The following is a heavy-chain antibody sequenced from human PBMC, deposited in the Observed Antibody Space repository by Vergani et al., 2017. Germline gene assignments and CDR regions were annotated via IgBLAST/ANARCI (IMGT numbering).Heavy chain of an antibody. D-gene: IGHD2-2*02. Sequence: QVQLQQWGAGLLKPSETLSLTCAVYGGSLCGYYWRWIRPPPGKGLEWIGEIKHRGSTNYNPSLKSGVTISVDTSKNQFSLKLSSVTAADTAVYYFASRSRDIVVVPAAIGGDYWGQGTLVTVSS. CDR2: IKHRGST. V-gene: IGHV4-34*01. CDR1: GGSLCGYY. CDR3: ASRSRDIVVVPAAIGGDY. J-gene: IGHJ4*02.